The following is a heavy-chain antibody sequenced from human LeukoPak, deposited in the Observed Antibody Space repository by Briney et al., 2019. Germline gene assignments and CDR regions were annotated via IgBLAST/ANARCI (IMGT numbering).Heavy chain of an antibody. J-gene: IGHJ2*01. CDR3: AKPRAMTTGVGRYFDL. CDR2: ISGGGEDT. V-gene: IGHV3-23*01. D-gene: IGHD1-1*01. Sequence: GGSLRLSCAASGFTFTSYAMSWIRQAPGKGLEWVSAISGGGEDTYYPDSVKGRFTISRDNSKNTLYLQMNSLRAEDMAIYYCAKPRAMTTGVGRYFDLWGRGTLVTVSS. CDR1: GFTFTSYA.